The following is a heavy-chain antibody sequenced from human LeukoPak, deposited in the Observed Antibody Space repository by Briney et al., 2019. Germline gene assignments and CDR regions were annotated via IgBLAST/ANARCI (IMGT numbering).Heavy chain of an antibody. CDR1: GFTFSSYE. V-gene: IGHV3-48*01. D-gene: IGHD5-24*01. Sequence: GGSLRLSCAASGFTFSSYEMNWVRQDPGKGLEWVSYISSSSSTIYYADSVKGRFTISRDNAKNSLYLQMNSLRAEDTAVYYCARDLRGGYRDFDYWGQGTLVTVSS. CDR3: ARDLRGGYRDFDY. CDR2: ISSSSSTI. J-gene: IGHJ4*02.